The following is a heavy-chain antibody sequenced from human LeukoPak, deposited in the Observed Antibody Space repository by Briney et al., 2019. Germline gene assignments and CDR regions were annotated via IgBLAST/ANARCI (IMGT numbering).Heavy chain of an antibody. J-gene: IGHJ4*02. Sequence: ASVKVSCKASGYTFTSYDINWVRQATGLGLEWMGWLNPNSGNAGYAQKFQGRLTMTRNTSISTAYMELSSLTSEDTAAYYCARVISAPDYWGQGTLVTVSS. CDR1: GYTFTSYD. CDR2: LNPNSGNA. D-gene: IGHD1-26*01. CDR3: ARVISAPDY. V-gene: IGHV1-8*01.